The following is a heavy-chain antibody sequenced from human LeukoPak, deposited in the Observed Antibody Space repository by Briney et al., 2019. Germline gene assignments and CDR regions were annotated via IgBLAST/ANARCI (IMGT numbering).Heavy chain of an antibody. CDR3: ARGSSVSGFQSS. CDR1: GFTVSTNY. D-gene: IGHD3-3*01. V-gene: IGHV3-66*01. J-gene: IGHJ5*02. Sequence: GGPLRLSCAASGFTVSTNYMSWVRQAPGKGLEWVSIIHSGGTTYHADSVKGRFTISRDNSKNTLYLQMNSLRAEDTAVYYCARGSSVSGFQSSWGQGTLVTVSS. CDR2: IHSGGTT.